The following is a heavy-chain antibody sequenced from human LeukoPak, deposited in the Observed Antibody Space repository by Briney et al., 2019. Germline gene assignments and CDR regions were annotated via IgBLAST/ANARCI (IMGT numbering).Heavy chain of an antibody. CDR3: ARDNKLRYNWNSGYY. CDR1: GVSISSGGYY. J-gene: IGHJ4*02. D-gene: IGHD1-7*01. V-gene: IGHV4-30-2*01. CDR2: IYHSGST. Sequence: SETLSLTCTVSGVSISSGGYYWSWIRQPPGKGLEWIGYIYHSGSTYYNPSLKSRVTISVDRSKNQFSLKLSSVTAADTAVYYCARDNKLRYNWNSGYYWGQGTLVTVSS.